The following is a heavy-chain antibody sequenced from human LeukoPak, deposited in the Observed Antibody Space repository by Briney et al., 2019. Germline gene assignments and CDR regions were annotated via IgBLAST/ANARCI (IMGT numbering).Heavy chain of an antibody. J-gene: IGHJ4*02. Sequence: GRSLRPSCAASGFTFTSYGMHWVRQAPGKGLEWVAVIWYDRTNTHYTDSVKGRFTISRDNSKNTVYLQMNSLRAEDTAVYYCARGSLERRVGFDYWGQGTLVTVSS. D-gene: IGHD1-1*01. V-gene: IGHV3-33*01. CDR1: GFTFTSYG. CDR3: ARGSLERRVGFDY. CDR2: IWYDRTNT.